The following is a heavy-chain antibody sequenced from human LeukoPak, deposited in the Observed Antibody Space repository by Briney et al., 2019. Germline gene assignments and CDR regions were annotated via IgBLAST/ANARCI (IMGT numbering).Heavy chain of an antibody. Sequence: PGGSLRLSCSASGFIFSNYVMHWVRQAPGKGLEYVSGISTNGGSIYYADSAKGRFSISRDNSKNTLYFQMRSLRAEDTAVYYCVKIFQGVDWGQGTLVIVSS. V-gene: IGHV3-64D*06. CDR3: VKIFQGVD. J-gene: IGHJ4*02. CDR2: ISTNGGSI. D-gene: IGHD2-15*01. CDR1: GFIFSNYV.